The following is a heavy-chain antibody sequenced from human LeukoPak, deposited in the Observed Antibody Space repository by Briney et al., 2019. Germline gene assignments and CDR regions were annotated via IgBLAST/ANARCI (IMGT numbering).Heavy chain of an antibody. CDR3: ASMNGGGGKYCSSTSCPRLRAAMDAQYGMDV. Sequence: SETLSLTCAVYGGSFSGYYWSWIRQPPGKGLEWIGEINHSGSTNYNPSLKSRVTISVDTSKNQFSLKLSSVTAADTAVYYCASMNGGGGKYCSSTSCPRLRAAMDAQYGMDVWGQGTTVTVSS. D-gene: IGHD2-2*01. CDR2: INHSGST. J-gene: IGHJ6*02. CDR1: GGSFSGYY. V-gene: IGHV4-34*01.